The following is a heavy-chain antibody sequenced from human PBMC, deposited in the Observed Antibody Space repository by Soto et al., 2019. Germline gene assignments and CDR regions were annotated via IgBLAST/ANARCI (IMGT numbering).Heavy chain of an antibody. J-gene: IGHJ4*02. CDR3: AHENSGRGTDPFDY. Sequence: SGPTLVNPTQTLTLTCTFSGFSLTTSGVGVGWIRQPPGKAPQWLALIYWNDDKRYTPSLKSRLTITKDVSRNQVVLTMTNMDPIDTATYFCAHENSGRGTDPFDYWGQGTLVTVSS. CDR1: GFSLTTSGVG. CDR2: IYWNDDK. D-gene: IGHD1-1*01. V-gene: IGHV2-5*01.